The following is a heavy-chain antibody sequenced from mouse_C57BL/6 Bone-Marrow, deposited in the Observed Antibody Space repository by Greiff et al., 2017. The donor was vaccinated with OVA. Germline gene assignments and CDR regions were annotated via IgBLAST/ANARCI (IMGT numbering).Heavy chain of an antibody. J-gene: IGHJ4*01. Sequence: EVQLQESGAELVRPGASVKLSCTASGFDIKDDYMHWVKQRPEQGLEWIGWIDPENGDTAYASKFQGKATITADTSSTTAYLQLSSRISEDTAVYYCTTYGNQYYAMDYWGQGTSVTVSS. D-gene: IGHD1-1*02. CDR3: TTYGNQYYAMDY. CDR1: GFDIKDDY. CDR2: IDPENGDT. V-gene: IGHV14-4*01.